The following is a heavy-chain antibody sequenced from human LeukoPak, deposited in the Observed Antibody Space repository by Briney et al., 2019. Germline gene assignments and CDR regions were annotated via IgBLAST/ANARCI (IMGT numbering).Heavy chain of an antibody. Sequence: LSLTCAVYGGSFSGYYWSWIRQPPGKGLEWVSYISSSSSTIYYADSVKGRFTISRDNAKNSLYLQMNSLRAEDTAVYYCARVRTVGLYYYYYMDVWGKGTTVTVSS. V-gene: IGHV3-11*04. J-gene: IGHJ6*03. CDR2: ISSSSSTI. CDR3: ARVRTVGLYYYYYMDV. CDR1: GGSFSGYY. D-gene: IGHD4-23*01.